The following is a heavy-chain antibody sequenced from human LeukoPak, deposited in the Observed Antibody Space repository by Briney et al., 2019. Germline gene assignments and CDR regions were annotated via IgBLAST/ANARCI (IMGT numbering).Heavy chain of an antibody. V-gene: IGHV1-69*13. J-gene: IGHJ6*04. Sequence: GASVKVSCKASGGTFSSYAISWVRQAPGQGLEWMGGIIPIFGTANYAQKFQGRVTITADESTSTAYMELSSLRFEDTAVYYCAAGGPEGLIAAARYYYYYGMDIWGKGTTVTVSS. CDR3: AAGGPEGLIAAARYYYYYGMDI. D-gene: IGHD6-13*01. CDR1: GGTFSSYA. CDR2: IIPIFGTA.